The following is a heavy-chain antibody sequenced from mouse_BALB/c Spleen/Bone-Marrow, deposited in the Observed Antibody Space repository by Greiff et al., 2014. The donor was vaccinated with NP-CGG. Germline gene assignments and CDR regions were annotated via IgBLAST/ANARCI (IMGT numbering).Heavy chain of an antibody. V-gene: IGHV1S81*02. CDR3: ARVAYDPYAMDY. CDR1: GYTFTSYY. CDR2: INPNNDGT. Sequence: QVQLQQPGAELVKPGASVKLSCKASGYTFTSYYMYWVRQRPGQGLEWIGEINPNNDGTNFNEKFKSKATLTVDKSSSTAYMQLSSLTSEDSAVYYCARVAYDPYAMDYWGQGTSVTVSS. D-gene: IGHD2-3*01. J-gene: IGHJ4*01.